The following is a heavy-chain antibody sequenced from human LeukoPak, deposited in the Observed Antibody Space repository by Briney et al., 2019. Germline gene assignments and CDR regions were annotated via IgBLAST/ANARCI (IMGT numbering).Heavy chain of an antibody. V-gene: IGHV1-2*02. Sequence: ASVKVSCKASGYTFTDSYIHWVRQAPGQGLEWMGWINPNSGGTNYAQKFQGRVTMTRDTSISTAYMELSRLRSDDTAVYYCARDTYSSGWSEVSWFDPWGQGTLVTVSS. CDR2: INPNSGGT. D-gene: IGHD6-19*01. CDR3: ARDTYSSGWSEVSWFDP. J-gene: IGHJ5*02. CDR1: GYTFTDSY.